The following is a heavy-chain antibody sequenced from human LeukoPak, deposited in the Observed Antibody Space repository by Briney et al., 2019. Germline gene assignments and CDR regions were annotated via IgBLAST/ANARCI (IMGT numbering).Heavy chain of an antibody. Sequence: GGSLRLSCAASGFTFSSYAMSWARQAPGKGLEWVSVIYSGGSTYYADSVKGRFTISRDNSKNTLYLQMNSLRAEDTAVYYCARYQNYYDSFAKWGQGTLVTVSS. CDR1: GFTFSSYA. CDR2: IYSGGST. CDR3: ARYQNYYDSFAK. D-gene: IGHD3-22*01. J-gene: IGHJ4*02. V-gene: IGHV3-66*01.